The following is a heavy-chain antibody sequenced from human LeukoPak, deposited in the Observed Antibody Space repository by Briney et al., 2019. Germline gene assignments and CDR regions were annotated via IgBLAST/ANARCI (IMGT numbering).Heavy chain of an antibody. V-gene: IGHV3-11*06. CDR2: ISSSSSYI. J-gene: IGHJ4*02. CDR3: ARESPHCSGVSCFFNY. D-gene: IGHD2-15*01. CDR1: GFTFRDYY. Sequence: GGSLRLSCVASGFTFRDYYMSWIRRAPGKGLEWVSYISSSSSYIDYADSVKGRFTLSRDNAKNSLYLQMNSLRAEDTAIYYCARESPHCSGVSCFFNYWGQGTLVTVS.